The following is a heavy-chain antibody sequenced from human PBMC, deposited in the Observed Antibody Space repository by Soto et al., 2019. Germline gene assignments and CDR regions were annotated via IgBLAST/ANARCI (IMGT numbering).Heavy chain of an antibody. CDR2: ISYDGSNK. V-gene: IGHV3-30-3*01. Sequence: QVQLVESGGGVVQPGRSLRLSCAASGFTFSSYAMHWVRQAPGKGLEWVAVISYDGSNKYYADSVKGRFTISRDNSKNTLYLQMNSLRAEDTAVYYCARDLGYGDYWGQGTLVTVSS. CDR3: ARDLGYGDY. CDR1: GFTFSSYA. J-gene: IGHJ4*02. D-gene: IGHD5-12*01.